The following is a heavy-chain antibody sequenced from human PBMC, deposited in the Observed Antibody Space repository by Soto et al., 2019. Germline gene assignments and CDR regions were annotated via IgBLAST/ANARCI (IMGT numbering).Heavy chain of an antibody. Sequence: QVQLVESGGGVVQPGRSLRLSCAASGFTFSSYAMHWVRQAPGKGLEWVAVISYDGSNKYYADSGKGRFTISRDISKNXLYLQMYSPRSEDTAVYESARDPDGSSWGRQGMDVWGQGTTVTVSS. CDR2: ISYDGSNK. V-gene: IGHV3-30-3*01. D-gene: IGHD6-13*01. CDR3: ARDPDGSSWGRQGMDV. J-gene: IGHJ6*02. CDR1: GFTFSSYA.